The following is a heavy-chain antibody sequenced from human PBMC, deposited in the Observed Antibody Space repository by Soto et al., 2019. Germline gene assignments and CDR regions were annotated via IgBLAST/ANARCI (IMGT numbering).Heavy chain of an antibody. CDR2: ISGSGGST. V-gene: IGHV3-23*01. J-gene: IGHJ6*02. CDR1: GFTFSSYA. Sequence: EVQLLESGGGLVQPGGSLRLSCAASGFTFSSYAMSWVRQAPGKGLEWVSAISGSGGSTYYADSVKGRFTISRDNSKNTLYLQMNSLRAEDTAVYYCAKQALIAADYYYCGMDVWGQGTTVTVSS. D-gene: IGHD6-13*01. CDR3: AKQALIAADYYYCGMDV.